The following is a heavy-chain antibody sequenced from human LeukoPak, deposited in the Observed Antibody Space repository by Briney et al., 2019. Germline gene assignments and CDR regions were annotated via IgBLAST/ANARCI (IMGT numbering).Heavy chain of an antibody. CDR1: GFTFSSYG. Sequence: GGSLRLSCAASGFTFSSYGMHWVRQAPGKGLEWVSAISGSGGSTYYADSVMGRFTISRDNSKNTLYLQMNSLRAEDTAVYYCARGNYDFWSGPLDYWGQGTLVTVSS. D-gene: IGHD3-3*01. CDR3: ARGNYDFWSGPLDY. CDR2: ISGSGGST. V-gene: IGHV3-23*01. J-gene: IGHJ4*02.